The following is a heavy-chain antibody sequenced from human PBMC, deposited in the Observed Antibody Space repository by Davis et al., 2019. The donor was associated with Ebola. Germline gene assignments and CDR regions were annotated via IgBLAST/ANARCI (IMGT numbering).Heavy chain of an antibody. CDR2: VSLDGTNK. J-gene: IGHJ6*02. CDR1: GFMFSTYG. Sequence: PGGSLRLSCAASGFMFSTYGMHWVRQAPGKGLEWVAVVSLDGTNKNYADSVKGRFTISRDNSKNTLYLQMNRLRAEDTAVYYCAKEKEPFVNHYGMDVWGQGTKVSVSS. CDR3: AKEKEPFVNHYGMDV. D-gene: IGHD2/OR15-2a*01. V-gene: IGHV3-30*18.